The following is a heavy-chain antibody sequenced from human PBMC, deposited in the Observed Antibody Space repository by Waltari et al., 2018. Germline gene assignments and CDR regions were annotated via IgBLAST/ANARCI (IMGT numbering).Heavy chain of an antibody. CDR2: VDPEDGET. J-gene: IGHJ4*02. CDR3: AILDRRQQLGLFDY. V-gene: IGHV1-69-2*01. D-gene: IGHD6-13*01. Sequence: EVQLVQSGAEVKKPGATVKISCKVSGYTFTTYYMHWVQQPPGKGLEWMGLVDPEDGETIYAEKFQGRVTITADTSTDTAYMELSSLRSEDTAVYYCAILDRRQQLGLFDYWGQGTLVTVSS. CDR1: GYTFTTYY.